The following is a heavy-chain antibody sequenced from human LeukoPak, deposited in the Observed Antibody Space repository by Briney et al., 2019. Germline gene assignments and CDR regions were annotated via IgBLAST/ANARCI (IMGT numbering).Heavy chain of an antibody. D-gene: IGHD3-10*01. Sequence: GGSLRLSCAASGFTFSSYWMHWVRQAPGKGLVWVSRINSDGSSTSYADSVKGRFTISRDNAKNTLYLQMNSLRAEDTAVYYCAKPRYYGSGSYYGDYFDYWGQGTLVTVSS. V-gene: IGHV3-74*01. CDR1: GFTFSSYW. CDR2: INSDGSST. J-gene: IGHJ4*02. CDR3: AKPRYYGSGSYYGDYFDY.